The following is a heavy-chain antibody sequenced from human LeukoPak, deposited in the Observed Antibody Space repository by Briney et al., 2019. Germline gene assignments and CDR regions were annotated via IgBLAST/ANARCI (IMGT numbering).Heavy chain of an antibody. D-gene: IGHD6-13*01. J-gene: IGHJ3*02. CDR1: GGSISSYY. CDR3: ARHYSRSWTDAFDI. Sequence: KPSDTLSLTCTVSGGSISSYYWSWIRQPPGKGLEWIGYIYYSGSTNYNPSLKSRVTISVDTSKNQFSLKLSSVTAADTAVYYCARHYSRSWTDAFDIWGQGTMVTVSS. V-gene: IGHV4-59*08. CDR2: IYYSGST.